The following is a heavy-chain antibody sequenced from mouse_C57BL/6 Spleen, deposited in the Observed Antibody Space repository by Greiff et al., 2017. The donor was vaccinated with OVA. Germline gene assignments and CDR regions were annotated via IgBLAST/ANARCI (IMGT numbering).Heavy chain of an antibody. V-gene: IGHV1-50*01. CDR3: ASYDYGISTFDY. CDR1: GYTFTSYW. J-gene: IGHJ2*01. Sequence: QVQLQQPGAELVKPGASVKLSCEASGYTFTSYWMQWVKQRPGQGLEWIGEIDPSDSYTNYNQKFKGKATLTVDTSSSTAYMQLSSLTSEDSAVYYCASYDYGISTFDYWGQGTTLTVSS. CDR2: IDPSDSYT. D-gene: IGHD2-4*01.